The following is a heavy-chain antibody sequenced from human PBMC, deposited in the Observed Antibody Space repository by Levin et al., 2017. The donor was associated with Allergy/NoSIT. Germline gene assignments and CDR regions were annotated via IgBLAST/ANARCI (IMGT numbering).Heavy chain of an antibody. CDR1: GFTFSSYA. V-gene: IGHV3-23*01. CDR3: AKDMSNGGCFEGISVY. J-gene: IGHJ4*02. Sequence: GGSLRLSCAASGFTFSSYAMNWVRQAPGKGLEWVSAISGSAGTTYYADSVKGRFTISRENSKNTLYLQMNNLRAEDTAVYYCAKDMSNGGCFEGISVYWGQGTLVTV. D-gene: IGHD4-23*01. CDR2: ISGSAGTT.